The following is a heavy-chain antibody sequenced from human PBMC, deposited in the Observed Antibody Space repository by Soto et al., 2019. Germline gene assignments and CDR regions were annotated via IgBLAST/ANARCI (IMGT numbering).Heavy chain of an antibody. Sequence: SETLSLTCAVSGGSFSGYYWSWIRQPPGKGLEWIGEINHSGSTNYNPSLKSRVTISVDTSKNQFSLKLSSVTAADTAVYCCARVVTTVTTGMDVWGKGTTVTVSS. D-gene: IGHD4-4*01. V-gene: IGHV4-34*01. J-gene: IGHJ6*03. CDR2: INHSGST. CDR1: GGSFSGYY. CDR3: ARVVTTVTTGMDV.